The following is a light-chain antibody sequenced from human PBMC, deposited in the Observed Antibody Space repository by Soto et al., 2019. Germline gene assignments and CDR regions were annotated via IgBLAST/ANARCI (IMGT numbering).Light chain of an antibody. V-gene: IGKV3-20*01. CDR1: QSVSSSY. CDR2: GAS. Sequence: EVVLTQSPGTLSLSPGERATLSCRASQSVSSSYLAWYQQKPGQAPRLLIYGASSRATGIPDRFSGSGSGTDFSLTISSLQSEDFAVYYCQRYDNWPLIFGGGTKVDIK. J-gene: IGKJ4*01. CDR3: QRYDNWPLI.